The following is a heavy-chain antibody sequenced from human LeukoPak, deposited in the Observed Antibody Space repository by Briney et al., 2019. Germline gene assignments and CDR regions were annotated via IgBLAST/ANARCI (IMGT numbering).Heavy chain of an antibody. J-gene: IGHJ3*02. Sequence: ASVKVSCKTSGYSENFYGITWVRQAPGQGLEWMGWINPNSGGTNYAQKFQGRVTMTRDTSISTAYMELSRLRSDDTAVYYCASSWNGAFDIWGQGTMVTVSS. D-gene: IGHD1-1*01. CDR2: INPNSGGT. CDR1: GYSENFYG. V-gene: IGHV1-2*02. CDR3: ASSWNGAFDI.